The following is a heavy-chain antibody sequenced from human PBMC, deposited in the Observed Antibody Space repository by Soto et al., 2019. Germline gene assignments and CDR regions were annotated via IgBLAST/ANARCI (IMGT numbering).Heavy chain of an antibody. CDR3: ATVGIAVAGTGGFDY. CDR2: FDPEDGET. Sequence: ASVKVSCKVSGYTLTELSMHWVRQAPGKGLEWMGGFDPEDGETIYAQKFQGRVTMTEDTSTDTAYMELSSLRSEDTAVYYCATVGIAVAGTGGFDYWGRGTLVTVSS. D-gene: IGHD6-19*01. V-gene: IGHV1-24*01. CDR1: GYTLTELS. J-gene: IGHJ4*02.